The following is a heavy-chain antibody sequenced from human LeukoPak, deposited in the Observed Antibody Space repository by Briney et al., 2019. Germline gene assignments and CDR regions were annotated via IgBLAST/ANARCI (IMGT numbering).Heavy chain of an antibody. CDR1: GGSISNYY. J-gene: IGHJ6*03. Sequence: SETLSLTCIVSGGSISNYYWSWIRQPPGMGLEWIGYIYYSGSTYYSPSLKSRVTMSVDTSKNQFSLKLSSVTAADTAVYYCARDRKEWLAYSYYYYMDVWGKGTTVTVSS. V-gene: IGHV4-59*12. CDR2: IYYSGST. CDR3: ARDRKEWLAYSYYYYMDV. D-gene: IGHD6-19*01.